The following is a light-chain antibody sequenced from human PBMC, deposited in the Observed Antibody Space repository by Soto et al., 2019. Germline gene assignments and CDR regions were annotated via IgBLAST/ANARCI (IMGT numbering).Light chain of an antibody. CDR3: QKHNSAPFT. Sequence: DIQMTQSPSSLSASVGDRVTITCRASQGISTYLAWYQQKPGQVPKLLIYAASTLQLGVQSRFSGSGSGTDFTITISSLQPEDVATYYCQKHNSAPFTCGPGTKVDIK. CDR1: QGISTY. J-gene: IGKJ3*01. CDR2: AAS. V-gene: IGKV1-27*01.